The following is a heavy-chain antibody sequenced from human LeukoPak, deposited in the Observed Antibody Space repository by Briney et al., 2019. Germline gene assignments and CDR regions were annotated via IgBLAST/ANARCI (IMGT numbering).Heavy chain of an antibody. CDR3: ARHSYYDFWSGCYPDDDAFDI. D-gene: IGHD3-3*01. CDR1: GGSISSYY. J-gene: IGHJ3*02. CDR2: IYYSGST. V-gene: IGHV4-59*08. Sequence: SETLSLTCTVSGGSISSYYWSWIRQPPGKGLEWIGYIYYSGSTNYNPSLKSRVTISVDTSKNQFSLKLSSVTAADTAVYYCARHSYYDFWSGCYPDDDAFDIWGQGTMVTVSS.